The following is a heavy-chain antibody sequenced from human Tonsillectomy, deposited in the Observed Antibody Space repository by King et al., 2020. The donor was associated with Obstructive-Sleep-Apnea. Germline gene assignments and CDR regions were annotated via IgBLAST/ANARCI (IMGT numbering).Heavy chain of an antibody. J-gene: IGHJ6*02. D-gene: IGHD3-22*01. CDR2: IKQDGSEK. CDR1: GFTFSRYW. V-gene: IGHV3-7*01. Sequence: VQLVESGGGLVQPGGSLRLSCAASGFTFSRYWMNWVRQAPGKGLEWVANIKQDGSEKYYVDSGKGRFTISRDNAKNSLYLQMNSLRAEDTAVYYCARGFLRYYYESSGLGVWGQGTTVTVSS. CDR3: ARGFLRYYYESSGLGV.